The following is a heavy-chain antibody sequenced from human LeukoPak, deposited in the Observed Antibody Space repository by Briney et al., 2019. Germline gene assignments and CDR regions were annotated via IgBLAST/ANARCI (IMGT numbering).Heavy chain of an antibody. Sequence: GGSLRLSCAASGFTFSSYGMHWVRQAPGKGLEWVAFIRYDGSNKYYADSVKGRFTISRDNSKNTLYLQMNSLRAEDTAVYYCARDGTYYYVNDAFDIWGQGTMVTVSS. V-gene: IGHV3-30*02. CDR3: ARDGTYYYVNDAFDI. CDR1: GFTFSSYG. CDR2: IRYDGSNK. J-gene: IGHJ3*02. D-gene: IGHD3-10*02.